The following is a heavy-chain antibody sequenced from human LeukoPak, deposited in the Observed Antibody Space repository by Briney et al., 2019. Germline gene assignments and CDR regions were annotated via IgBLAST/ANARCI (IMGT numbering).Heavy chain of an antibody. CDR2: IYHTGST. V-gene: IGHV4-4*02. J-gene: IGHJ4*02. Sequence: SETLSLTCSVSGDSISSRNWWTWVRQTPEKGLEWIGEIYHTGSTNYNPSVESRVTISIDTSKNQFSLKLTSVTAADTAVYYCAREMVYAIFGNQYFDYWGQGTLVTVSS. D-gene: IGHD2-8*01. CDR1: GDSISSRNW. CDR3: AREMVYAIFGNQYFDY.